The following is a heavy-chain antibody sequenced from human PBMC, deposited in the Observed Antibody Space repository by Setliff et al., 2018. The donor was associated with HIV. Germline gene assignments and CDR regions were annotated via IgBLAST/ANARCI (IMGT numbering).Heavy chain of an antibody. D-gene: IGHD6-19*01. Sequence: LSLTCTVSGGSISSSSYYWGWIRQPPGKGLEWIGSIYYSGSTYYNPSLKSRVTVSVDTSKNQFSLKLSSVTAADTAVYYCARLRREEQWLVRGWFDPWGQGTLVTVSS. CDR3: ARLRREEQWLVRGWFDP. V-gene: IGHV4-39*01. CDR2: IYYSGST. J-gene: IGHJ5*02. CDR1: GGSISSSSYY.